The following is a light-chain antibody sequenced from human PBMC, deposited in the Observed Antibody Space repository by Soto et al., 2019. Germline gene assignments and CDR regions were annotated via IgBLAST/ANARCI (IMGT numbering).Light chain of an antibody. J-gene: IGKJ5*01. CDR3: QQFNIYPIT. V-gene: IGKV1-13*02. CDR2: DVS. CDR1: QDIRGA. Sequence: AIQVTQSPSSLSASVGDRVTITCRASQDIRGALAWYQQKPGKAPKLLIYDVSTVQSGVPSRFSGRGSGTEFTLTITSLQTEDFATYYCQQFNIYPITFSQGTRLDI.